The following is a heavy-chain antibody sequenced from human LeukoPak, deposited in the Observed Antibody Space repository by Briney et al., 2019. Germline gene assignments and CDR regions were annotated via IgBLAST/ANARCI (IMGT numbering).Heavy chain of an antibody. D-gene: IGHD3-10*01. CDR1: GGSLSSSSYY. CDR2: IYYSGST. V-gene: IGHV4-39*01. CDR3: ARHGSITMVRGVIITPNWFDP. Sequence: PSETLSLTCTVSGGSLSSSSYYWGWIRQPPGKGLEWVGSIYYSGSTYYNPSLKGRVTISVDTSKNQFSLKLSSVTAADTAVYYCARHGSITMVRGVIITPNWFDPWGQGTLVTVSS. J-gene: IGHJ5*02.